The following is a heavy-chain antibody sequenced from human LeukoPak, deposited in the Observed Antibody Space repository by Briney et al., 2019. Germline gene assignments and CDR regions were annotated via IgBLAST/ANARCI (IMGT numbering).Heavy chain of an antibody. CDR1: GFLFSSYW. V-gene: IGHV3-7*04. J-gene: IGHJ4*02. CDR3: TRVGYIDEGIDY. Sequence: PGGSLRLSCVASGFLFSSYWMTWVRQAPGKGLEWVANIKQDGSKKSYVDSVKGRFTISRDNVKNSLYLQMNSLRAEDTAIYYCTRVGYIDEGIDYWGQGTLVTVSS. CDR2: IKQDGSKK. D-gene: IGHD5-24*01.